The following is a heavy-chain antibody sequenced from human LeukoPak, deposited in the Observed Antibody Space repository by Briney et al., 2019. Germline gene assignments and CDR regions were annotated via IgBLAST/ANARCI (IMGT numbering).Heavy chain of an antibody. Sequence: PSETLSLTCTVSGGSISSSSYYWGWIRQPPGKGLEWIGSIYYSGSTYYNPSLKSRVTISVDTFNNQFSLKLSSVTAADTAVYYCARTITIFGALGYFDYWGQGALVTVSS. V-gene: IGHV4-39*01. CDR1: GGSISSSSYY. D-gene: IGHD3-3*01. CDR2: IYYSGST. J-gene: IGHJ4*02. CDR3: ARTITIFGALGYFDY.